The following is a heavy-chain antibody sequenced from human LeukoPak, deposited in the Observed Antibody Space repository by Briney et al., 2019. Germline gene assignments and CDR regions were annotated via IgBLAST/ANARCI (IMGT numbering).Heavy chain of an antibody. V-gene: IGHV1-69*01. CDR1: GCTFSSYA. Sequence: SVKVSCKASGCTFSSYAFSWVRQAPGRGLEWMGGIIPIFGTANYAQKFQGRVTITADESTSTAYMELSSLRSEDTAVYYCARGNLPGIAAGTTTISYWFDPWGQGTLVTVSS. J-gene: IGHJ5*02. CDR3: ARGNLPGIAAGTTTISYWFDP. CDR2: IIPIFGTA. D-gene: IGHD6-13*01.